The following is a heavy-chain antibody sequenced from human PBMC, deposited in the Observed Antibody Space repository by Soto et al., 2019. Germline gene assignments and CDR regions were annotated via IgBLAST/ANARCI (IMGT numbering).Heavy chain of an antibody. Sequence: SVKVSCKASGGTFSSYAISWVRQAPGQGLEWMGGIIPIFGTANYAQKFQGRVTITADKSTSTAYMELSSLRPEDTAAYYCARYHGDYGSGSYYNPYYYYGMDVWGQGTTVTVSS. J-gene: IGHJ6*02. CDR2: IIPIFGTA. CDR1: GGTFSSYA. V-gene: IGHV1-69*06. CDR3: ARYHGDYGSGSYYNPYYYYGMDV. D-gene: IGHD3-10*01.